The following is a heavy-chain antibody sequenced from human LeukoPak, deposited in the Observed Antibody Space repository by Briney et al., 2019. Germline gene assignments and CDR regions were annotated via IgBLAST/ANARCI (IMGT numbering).Heavy chain of an antibody. V-gene: IGHV3-48*01. CDR3: AKDWSIFGVVIKFCYMDV. Sequence: GGSLRLSCAASGFTFSTYNMNWVRQAPGKGLEWVSSISSSSSTIYYADSVKGRFTISRDNSKNTLYLQMNSLRAEDTAVYYCAKDWSIFGVVIKFCYMDVWGKGTTVTVSS. J-gene: IGHJ6*03. D-gene: IGHD3-3*01. CDR1: GFTFSTYN. CDR2: ISSSSSTI.